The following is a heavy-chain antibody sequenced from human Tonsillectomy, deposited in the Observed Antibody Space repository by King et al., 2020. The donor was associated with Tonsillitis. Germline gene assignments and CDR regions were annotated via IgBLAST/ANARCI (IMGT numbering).Heavy chain of an antibody. CDR1: GFTVSFYY. CDR2: IYSGGST. J-gene: IGHJ4*02. D-gene: IGHD6-13*01. V-gene: IGHV3-66*01. Sequence: VQLVESWGGLVQPGGSLRLSCAASGFTVSFYYMNWVRQAPGKGLEWVSVIYSGGSTYYADSVKGRFTISRDNSKNTLYLQMNSLRAEDTAVYYCARDIAAAGLFDYWGQGTLVTVSA. CDR3: ARDIAAAGLFDY.